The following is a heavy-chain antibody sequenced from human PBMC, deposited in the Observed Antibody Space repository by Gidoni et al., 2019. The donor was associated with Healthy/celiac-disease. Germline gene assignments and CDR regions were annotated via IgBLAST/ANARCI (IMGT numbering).Heavy chain of an antibody. V-gene: IGHV4-59*01. J-gene: IGHJ4*02. CDR1: GGSISSYY. CDR3: ARNPYSTYFDY. D-gene: IGHD6-13*01. CDR2: IYYSGST. Sequence: QVQLQESGPGLVKPSETLSLTCTVSGGSISSYYWRWIRQPPGKGLEWIGYIYYSGSTNYNPSLKSRVTISVDTSKNQFSLKLSSVTAADTAVYYCARNPYSTYFDYWGQGTLVTVSS.